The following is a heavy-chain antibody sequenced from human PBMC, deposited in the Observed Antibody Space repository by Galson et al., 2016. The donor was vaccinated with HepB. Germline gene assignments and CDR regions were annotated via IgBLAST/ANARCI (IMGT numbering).Heavy chain of an antibody. V-gene: IGHV3-48*02. J-gene: IGHJ6*02. D-gene: IGHD3-9*01. CDR2: ISSSGSAI. CDR3: ARDPHWRNFDRSHSQYYFYGMDV. CDR1: GFVFNSHS. Sequence: SLRLSCAASGFVFNSHSMNWVRQAPGKGLEWVAYISSSGSAIYYAASVKGRFTISRDNAKKSLFLQMNSLTDEDAAVYYCARDPHWRNFDRSHSQYYFYGMDVWGQGTTVTVSS.